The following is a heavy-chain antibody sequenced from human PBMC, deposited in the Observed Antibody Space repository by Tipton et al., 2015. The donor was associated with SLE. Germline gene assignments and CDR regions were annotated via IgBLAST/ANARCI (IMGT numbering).Heavy chain of an antibody. D-gene: IGHD6-13*01. CDR1: GFTFSSYA. CDR3: GKQMYSSTWYTEVGDYFDY. V-gene: IGHV3-23*01. CDR2: ISDSGSRT. Sequence: SLRLSCAASGFTFSSYAMSWVRQAPGKGLEWVSFISDSGSRTDYADSVRGRFNISRDNSRNTLSLQMNSLRAEDTAVYYCGKQMYSSTWYTEVGDYFDYRGQGTLGAVSS. J-gene: IGHJ4*02.